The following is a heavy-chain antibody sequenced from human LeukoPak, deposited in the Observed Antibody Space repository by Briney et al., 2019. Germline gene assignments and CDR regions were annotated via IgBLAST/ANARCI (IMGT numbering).Heavy chain of an antibody. V-gene: IGHV3-23*01. J-gene: IGHJ4*02. CDR2: LSGSGATT. Sequence: GGSLRLSCAASGFSFSNHAMIWVRQAPGKGLEWVSALSGSGATTYYADSVKGRFTISRDNSKNTLYLQMNSLRAEDTAVYFCANGKSEYSSGWPRGMFWGQGTLVTVSS. CDR3: ANGKSEYSSGWPRGMF. CDR1: GFSFSNHA. D-gene: IGHD6-19*01.